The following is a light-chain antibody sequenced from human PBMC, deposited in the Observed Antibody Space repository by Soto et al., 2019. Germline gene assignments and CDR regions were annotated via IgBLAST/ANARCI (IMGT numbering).Light chain of an antibody. V-gene: IGLV1-47*01. CDR1: ISNIGSNY. J-gene: IGLJ3*02. CDR3: AAWDDSLGAWV. Sequence: QSVLTQPPSASGTPGQRVTISCSGSISNIGSNYVYWYQQLPGTAPKLLIYRNNQRPSGVPDRFSGSKSGTSASLAISGLRSEDEADYYCAAWDDSLGAWVFGGGTKVTVL. CDR2: RNN.